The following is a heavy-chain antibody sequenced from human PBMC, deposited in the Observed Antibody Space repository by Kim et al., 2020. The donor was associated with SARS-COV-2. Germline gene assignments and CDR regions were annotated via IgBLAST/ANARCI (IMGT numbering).Heavy chain of an antibody. CDR3: ARHPAPYSSGPRSYWFDP. CDR2: IYYSGST. CDR1: GGSISSSSYY. Sequence: SETLSLTCTVSGGSISSSSYYWDWIRQPPGKGLEWIGSIYYSGSTYYNPSLNSRVTISVDTSKNQFSLKLSSVTAADTAVYYCARHPAPYSSGPRSYWFDPWGQGTLVTVSS. D-gene: IGHD6-19*01. V-gene: IGHV4-39*01. J-gene: IGHJ5*02.